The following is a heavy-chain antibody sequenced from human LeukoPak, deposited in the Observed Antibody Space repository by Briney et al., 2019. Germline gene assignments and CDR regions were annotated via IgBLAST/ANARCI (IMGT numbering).Heavy chain of an antibody. V-gene: IGHV3-9*01. Sequence: PGRSLRLSCAASGFTFDDYAMHWVRQAPGKGLEWVSGISWNSGSIGYADSVKGRFTISRDNAKNSLYLQMNSLRAEDTALYYCAKDISSCYPEYFQHWGQGTLVTVSS. CDR3: AKDISSCYPEYFQH. CDR1: GFTFDDYA. CDR2: ISWNSGSI. D-gene: IGHD3-22*01. J-gene: IGHJ1*01.